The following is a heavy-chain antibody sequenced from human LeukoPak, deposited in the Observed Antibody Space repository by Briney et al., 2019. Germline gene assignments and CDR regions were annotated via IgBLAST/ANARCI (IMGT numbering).Heavy chain of an antibody. CDR3: ARGADRNLGPLGYCSSTSCYGNFDY. J-gene: IGHJ4*02. D-gene: IGHD2-2*01. CDR2: IYDSGST. CDR1: GGSISSSGYY. V-gene: IGHV4-39*01. Sequence: PSETLSLTCTVSGGSISSSGYYWGWIRQPPGKGLEWIGSIYDSGSTYYNPSLKSRVTMSVDTSKNQFSLKLSSVTAADTAVYYCARGADRNLGPLGYCSSTSCYGNFDYWGQGTLVTVSS.